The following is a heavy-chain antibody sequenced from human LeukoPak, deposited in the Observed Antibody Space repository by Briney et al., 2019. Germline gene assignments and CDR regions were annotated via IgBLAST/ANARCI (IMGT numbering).Heavy chain of an antibody. CDR3: ATSLIVDKDAFDI. CDR1: GYSISSGYY. V-gene: IGHV4-38-2*02. CDR2: IYHSGST. D-gene: IGHD2/OR15-2a*01. Sequence: SETLSLTCSVSGYSISSGYYWGWIRQPPGKGLEWIGSIYHSGSTYYNPSLKSRVTISVDTSKNQFSLKLSSVTAADTAVYYCATSLIVDKDAFDIWGQGTMVTVSS. J-gene: IGHJ3*02.